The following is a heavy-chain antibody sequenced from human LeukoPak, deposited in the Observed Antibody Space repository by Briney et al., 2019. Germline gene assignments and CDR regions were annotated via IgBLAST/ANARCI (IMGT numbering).Heavy chain of an antibody. CDR2: IYTGGST. Sequence: PGGSLRPSCAASGFTVSRNYMSWVRQAPGKGLEWVSVIYTGGSTYYADSVKGRFTISRDASKNTLYLQMNSLRAEDTAVYYCAKQWRGTGDVFEIWGQGTVVTFSS. CDR3: AKQWRGTGDVFEI. D-gene: IGHD3/OR15-3a*01. J-gene: IGHJ3*02. CDR1: GFTVSRNY. V-gene: IGHV3-53*01.